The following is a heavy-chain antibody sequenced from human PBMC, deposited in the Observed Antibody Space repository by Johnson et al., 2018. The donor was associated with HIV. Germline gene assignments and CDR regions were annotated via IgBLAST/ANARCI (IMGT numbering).Heavy chain of an antibody. Sequence: VQVVESGGGVVQPGRSLRLSCAASGFTFSSYGMHWVRQAPGKGLEWVAVIWYDGSNKYYADSVKGRFTISRDNSKNTLYLQMNSLRDEDKAVYYCAKVPKAVAGTDAFDIWGQGTMVTVSS. CDR2: IWYDGSNK. J-gene: IGHJ3*02. D-gene: IGHD6-19*01. CDR3: AKVPKAVAGTDAFDI. V-gene: IGHV3-33*06. CDR1: GFTFSSYG.